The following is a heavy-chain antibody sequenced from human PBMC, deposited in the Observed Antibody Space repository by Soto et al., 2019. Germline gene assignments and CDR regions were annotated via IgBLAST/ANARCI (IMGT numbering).Heavy chain of an antibody. Sequence: QVQLVQSGAEVKKPGSSVKVSCKASGGVFRNYAINWVRQAPGQGLEWMGGIIPVFGTADYPQMFQGRVTITADESTTTAYMELTSLKTEDTVVYFCARDRWGSYSFDSWGQGTLVTVAS. CDR2: IIPVFGTA. D-gene: IGHD1-26*01. J-gene: IGHJ5*01. CDR3: ARDRWGSYSFDS. CDR1: GGVFRNYA. V-gene: IGHV1-69*01.